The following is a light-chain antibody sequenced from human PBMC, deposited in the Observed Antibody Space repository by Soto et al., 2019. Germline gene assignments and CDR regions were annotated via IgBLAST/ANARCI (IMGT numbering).Light chain of an antibody. V-gene: IGKV3-11*01. CDR3: QQGNTWPWT. CDR2: AAS. CDR1: QSVGSS. J-gene: IGKJ1*01. Sequence: IGLTQSPAALSLYPGERATLSCRASQSVGSSLAWYQQKLGQAPRLLIYAASDRATGIPGRFSGSGSGTDFTLIISCLEPEEFAFYYCQQGNTWPWTFGQGTMV.